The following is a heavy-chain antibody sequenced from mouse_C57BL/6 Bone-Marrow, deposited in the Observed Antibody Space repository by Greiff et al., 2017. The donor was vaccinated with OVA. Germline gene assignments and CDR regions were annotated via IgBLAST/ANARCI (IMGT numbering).Heavy chain of an antibody. CDR2: IYPGGGYT. D-gene: IGHD1-1*01. Sequence: VQLQESGAELVRPGTSVKMSCKASGYTFTNYWIGWAKQRPGHGLEWIGDIYPGGGYTNYNEKFKGKATLTADKSSSTAYMQFSSLTSEDSAIYYCARSQRHYGYFDYWGQGTTLTVSS. CDR1: GYTFTNYW. J-gene: IGHJ2*01. V-gene: IGHV1-63*01. CDR3: ARSQRHYGYFDY.